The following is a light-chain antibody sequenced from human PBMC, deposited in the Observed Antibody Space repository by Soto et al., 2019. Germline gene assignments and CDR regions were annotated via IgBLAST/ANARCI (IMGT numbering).Light chain of an antibody. CDR2: TNN. J-gene: IGLJ2*01. CDR3: AAWDDRLNGVV. V-gene: IGLV1-44*01. Sequence: QSVLTQPPSASGTPGQRVAISSSGSSSNIGSNTVNWYQQLPGTAPKLLIYTNNQRPSGVPDRFSGSKSGTSASLAISGLQSEDQADYYCAAWDDRLNGVVFGGGTQLTVL. CDR1: SSNIGSNT.